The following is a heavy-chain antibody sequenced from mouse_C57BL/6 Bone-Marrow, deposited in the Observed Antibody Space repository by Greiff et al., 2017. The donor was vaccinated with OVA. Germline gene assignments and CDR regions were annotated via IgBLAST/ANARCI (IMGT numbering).Heavy chain of an antibody. D-gene: IGHD1-1*01. CDR1: GYTFTSYW. CDR2: IHPNSGST. Sequence: QVQLQQSGAELVKPGASVKLSCKASGYTFTSYWMHWVKQRPGQGLEWIGMIHPNSGSTNYNEKFKSKATLTVDKSSSTAYMQLSSLTSEDSAVYYCARAKFITTVVDFDYWGQGTTLTVSS. V-gene: IGHV1-64*01. J-gene: IGHJ2*01. CDR3: ARAKFITTVVDFDY.